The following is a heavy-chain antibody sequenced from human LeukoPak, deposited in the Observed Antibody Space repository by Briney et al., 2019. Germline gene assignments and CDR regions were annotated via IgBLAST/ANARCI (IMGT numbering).Heavy chain of an antibody. J-gene: IGHJ4*02. D-gene: IGHD5-18*01. V-gene: IGHV1-2*02. CDR2: IDPNSGGT. CDR3: ARPNSYGYPYYFDY. CDR1: GYTFTSYG. Sequence: ASVKVSCKASGYTFTSYGISWVRQASGQGLEWMGWIDPNSGGTNYAQKFQGRVTMTRDTSISTAYMELSRLRSDDTAVYYCARPNSYGYPYYFDYWGQGTLVTVSS.